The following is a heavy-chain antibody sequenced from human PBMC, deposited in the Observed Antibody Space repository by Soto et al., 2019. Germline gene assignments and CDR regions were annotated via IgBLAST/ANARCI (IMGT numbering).Heavy chain of an antibody. CDR3: ARDQGPTKTSYDILTGKTYYYYYGMDV. D-gene: IGHD3-9*01. J-gene: IGHJ6*02. CDR1: GGTFSSYA. CDR2: IIPIFGTA. V-gene: IGHV1-69*13. Sequence: ASVKVSCKASGGTFSSYAISWVRQAPGQGLEWMGGIIPIFGTANYAQKFQGRVTITADESTSTAYMELSSLRSEDTAVYYCARDQGPTKTSYDILTGKTYYYYYGMDVWGQGTTVTVSS.